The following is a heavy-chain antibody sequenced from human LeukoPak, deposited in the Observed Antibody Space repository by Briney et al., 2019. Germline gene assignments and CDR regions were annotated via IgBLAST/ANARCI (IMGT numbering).Heavy chain of an antibody. CDR1: GFTFSSYG. CDR2: IRYDGSNK. CDR3: AKDWGYDSSGYLDY. D-gene: IGHD3-22*01. Sequence: GGPLRPSCAASGFTFSSYGMHWVRQALGKGLEWVAFIRYDGSNKYCADSVKGRFTISRDNSKNTLYLQMNSLRAEDTAVYYCAKDWGYDSSGYLDYWGQGTLVTVSS. V-gene: IGHV3-30*02. J-gene: IGHJ4*02.